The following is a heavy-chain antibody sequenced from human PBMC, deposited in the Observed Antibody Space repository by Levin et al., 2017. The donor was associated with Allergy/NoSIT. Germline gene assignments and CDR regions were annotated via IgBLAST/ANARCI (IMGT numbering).Heavy chain of an antibody. CDR3: TRVAGDGYTPFDY. CDR2: SRNKANSYST. Sequence: GGSLRLSCAVSGFTFSDHYMDWVRQAPGKGLEWVGRSRNKANSYSTDYAASVKGRFTISRDDSKNSLHLQMNSLKIEDTAVYYCTRVAGDGYTPFDYWGQGTLVTVSS. J-gene: IGHJ4*02. D-gene: IGHD5-24*01. CDR1: GFTFSDHY. V-gene: IGHV3-72*01.